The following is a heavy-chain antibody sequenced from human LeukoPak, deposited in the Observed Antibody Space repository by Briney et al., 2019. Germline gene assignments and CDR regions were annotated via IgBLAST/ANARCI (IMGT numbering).Heavy chain of an antibody. CDR3: ARDTAGNDY. V-gene: IGHV3-7*01. CDR1: GFTFSSYW. Sequence: GGSLRLSCTASGFTFSSYWMSWVRQAPGKGLEWVANIKQDGSEKYFVDSVKGRFTISRDNAKNSLYLQMNSLRAEDTALYYCARDTAGNDYWGQGTLVTVSS. CDR2: IKQDGSEK. D-gene: IGHD6-19*01. J-gene: IGHJ4*02.